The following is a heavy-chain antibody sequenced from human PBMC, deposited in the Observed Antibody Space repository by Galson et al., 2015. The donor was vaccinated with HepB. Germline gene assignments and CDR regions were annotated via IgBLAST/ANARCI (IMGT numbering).Heavy chain of an antibody. CDR2: IVVGSGNT. CDR1: GFTFTSSA. CDR3: AAYVVRGRGVWFDP. V-gene: IGHV1-58*01. D-gene: IGHD3-16*01. J-gene: IGHJ5*02. Sequence: SVKVSCKASGFTFTSSAVQWVRQARGQRLEWIGWIVVGSGNTNYAQKFQERVTITRDMSTSTAYMELSSLRSEDTAVYYCAAYVVRGRGVWFDPWGQGTLVTVSS.